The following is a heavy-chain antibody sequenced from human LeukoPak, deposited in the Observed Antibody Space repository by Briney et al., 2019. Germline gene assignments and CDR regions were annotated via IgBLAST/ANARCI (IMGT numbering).Heavy chain of an antibody. Sequence: GGSLRLSCAASGFTFSSYEMNWVRQAPGKGLEWVSYISSSGSTIYYADSVKGRFTISRDTAKTSLYLQMNSLRAEDTAVYYCARGDVLGQQDYYFDYWGQGTLFTVSS. D-gene: IGHD3-3*02. V-gene: IGHV3-48*03. J-gene: IGHJ4*02. CDR2: ISSSGSTI. CDR1: GFTFSSYE. CDR3: ARGDVLGQQDYYFDY.